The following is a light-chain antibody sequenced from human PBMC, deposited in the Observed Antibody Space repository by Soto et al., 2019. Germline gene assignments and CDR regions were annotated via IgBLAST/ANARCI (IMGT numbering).Light chain of an antibody. V-gene: IGKV3-15*01. CDR3: QQRSNWPPWT. CDR1: QSVSSN. Sequence: EIVMSQSPATLSVSPGERATLSCRASQSVSSNLAWYQQKPGQAPRLLIYGASTRATGIPARFSGGGSGTDFTLTISRLEPEDFAVYYCQQRSNWPPWTFGQGTKVDIK. J-gene: IGKJ1*01. CDR2: GAS.